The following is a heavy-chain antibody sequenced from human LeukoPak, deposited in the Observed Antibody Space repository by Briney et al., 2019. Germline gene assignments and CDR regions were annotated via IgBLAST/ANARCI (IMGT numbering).Heavy chain of an antibody. CDR1: GFTFSSYA. V-gene: IGHV3-23*01. J-gene: IGHJ6*02. D-gene: IGHD6-13*01. CDR3: SKESGAAWYDNYGMDV. Sequence: WCSLPLSCAASGFTFSSYALIWVRPPPPKGLDGVSDGSGSDRSTYYAHSAQGQLTISRENSKNTLFPQMNSLGAADTAVYYVSKESGAAWYDNYGMDVWGQGTTVTVSS. CDR2: GSGSDRST.